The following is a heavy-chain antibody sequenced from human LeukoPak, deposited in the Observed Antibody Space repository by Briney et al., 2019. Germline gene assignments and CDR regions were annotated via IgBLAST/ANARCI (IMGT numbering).Heavy chain of an antibody. D-gene: IGHD6-19*01. CDR1: GFSISSGYY. Sequence: NSSETLSLTCTVSGFSISSGYYWGWIRQPPGKGLGWIGSIYHSGSTYYNPSLKSRVTISVDTSKNQFSLKLSSVTAADTAVYYCASPSTIGYSSAWYVLADTFDIWGQGTMVTVSS. CDR2: IYHSGST. CDR3: ASPSTIGYSSAWYVLADTFDI. J-gene: IGHJ3*02. V-gene: IGHV4-38-2*02.